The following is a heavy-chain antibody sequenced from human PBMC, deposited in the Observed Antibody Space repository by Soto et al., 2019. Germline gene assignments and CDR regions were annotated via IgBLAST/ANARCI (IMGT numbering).Heavy chain of an antibody. V-gene: IGHV3-11*01. CDR1: GFPFSDSY. Sequence: SLRLSCAASGFPFSDSYMAWIRQAPGKGLEEIATISSTGSTPYYADSVKGRFTISRDNAQNSLYLEMNNLRAEDTAVYYCARGQQLVANWLEPWGERILVTV. J-gene: IGHJ5*02. D-gene: IGHD6-13*01. CDR2: ISSTGSTP. CDR3: ARGQQLVANWLEP.